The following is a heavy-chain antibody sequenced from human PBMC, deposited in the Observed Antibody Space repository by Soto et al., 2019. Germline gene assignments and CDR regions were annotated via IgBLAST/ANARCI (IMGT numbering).Heavy chain of an antibody. Sequence: GESLKISCKASGYSFTSYWIGWVRQMPGKGLEWMGIIYPGDSDARYSPSFQGQVTMSVDKSISTTYLQWSSLKASDTAMYYFSILPLAHCSGGNCYKVYFDYWGQGTLVTVSS. D-gene: IGHD2-15*01. CDR3: SILPLAHCSGGNCYKVYFDY. J-gene: IGHJ4*02. CDR2: IYPGDSDA. CDR1: GYSFTSYW. V-gene: IGHV5-51*01.